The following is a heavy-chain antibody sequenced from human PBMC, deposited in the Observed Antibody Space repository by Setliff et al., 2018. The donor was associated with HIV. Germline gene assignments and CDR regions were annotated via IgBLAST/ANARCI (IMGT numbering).Heavy chain of an antibody. CDR2: INHSGHT. CDR3: ARSRGSSDS. D-gene: IGHD2-15*01. CDR1: GGSFSNYY. Sequence: SETLSLTCAVYGGSFSNYYWTWIRQSPRRGLEWIGEINHSGHTNYNPSLKSRVTISLDTSKNQFSLTLTSVTAADTGMYYCARSRGSSDSWGQGTLVTVSS. J-gene: IGHJ4*02. V-gene: IGHV4-34*01.